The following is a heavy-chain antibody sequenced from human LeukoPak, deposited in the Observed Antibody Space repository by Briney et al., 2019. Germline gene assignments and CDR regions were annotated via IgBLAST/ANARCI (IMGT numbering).Heavy chain of an antibody. V-gene: IGHV3-23*01. Sequence: PGGSLRPSCAASGFTFSSYAMSWVRQAPGKGLEWVSAISGSGGSTYYADSVKGRFTISRDNSKNTLYLQMNSLRAEDTAVYYCAEYYVWWQIRVAAFDIWGQGTMVTVSS. CDR3: AEYYVWWQIRVAAFDI. D-gene: IGHD3-16*01. CDR2: ISGSGGST. J-gene: IGHJ3*02. CDR1: GFTFSSYA.